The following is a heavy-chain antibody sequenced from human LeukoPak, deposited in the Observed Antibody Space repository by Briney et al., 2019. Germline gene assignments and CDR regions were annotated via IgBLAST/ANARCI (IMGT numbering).Heavy chain of an antibody. Sequence: PGRSLRLSCAASGFSFSSYGMHWVRQAPGKGLEWVAVIWYDGTNKCYADSVKGRFTISRDNSKNTLYLQMNSLRAEDTAVYYCARDQRGFSYSKYYFDYWGQGTLVTVSS. CDR2: IWYDGTNK. CDR1: GFSFSSYG. V-gene: IGHV3-33*01. J-gene: IGHJ4*02. D-gene: IGHD5-18*01. CDR3: ARDQRGFSYSKYYFDY.